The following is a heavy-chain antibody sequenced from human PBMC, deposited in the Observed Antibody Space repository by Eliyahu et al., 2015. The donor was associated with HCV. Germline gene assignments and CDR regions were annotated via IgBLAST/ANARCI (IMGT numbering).Heavy chain of an antibody. V-gene: IGHV4-59*01. CDR3: ASGGGGIAVTGTGGWFDP. CDR1: GGSXTTXX. J-gene: IGHJ5*02. CDR2: MHYSXST. Sequence: QVQLQESGPGLVKPSXTLSLTCTVXGGSXTTXXWSWIRQPPGKGLEWIGXMHYSXSTNYNPSLKSRVTISIDTSKNQFSLNLTSVTAADTAMYYCASGGGGIAVTGTGGWFDPWGQGTLVTVSS. D-gene: IGHD6-19*01.